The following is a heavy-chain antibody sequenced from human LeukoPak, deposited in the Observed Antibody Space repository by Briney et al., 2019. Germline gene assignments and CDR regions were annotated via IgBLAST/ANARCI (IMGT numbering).Heavy chain of an antibody. CDR3: ARHPTALVSYGFDP. CDR2: IYYSGST. J-gene: IGHJ5*02. V-gene: IGHV4-59*08. D-gene: IGHD5-18*01. CDR1: GGSFSNYY. Sequence: SETLSLTCTVSGGSFSNYYWSWIRRPPGKGLEWIGYIYYSGSTNYNPSLKSRVTISVDTSKNQFSLNLSSVTAADTAVYYCARHPTALVSYGFDPWGQGTLSPSPQ.